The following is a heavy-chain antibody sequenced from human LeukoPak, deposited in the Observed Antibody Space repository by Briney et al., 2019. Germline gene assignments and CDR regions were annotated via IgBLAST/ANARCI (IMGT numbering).Heavy chain of an antibody. J-gene: IGHJ4*02. CDR2: IYYSGST. CDR3: ARQAGDYRYYFDY. Sequence: SETLSLTCTVSGGSISSYYWSWIRQPPGKGLEWIGYIYYSGSTNYNPSLKSRVTKSVDTSKNQFSLKLSSVTAADAAVYYCARQAGDYRYYFDYWGQGTLVTVSS. V-gene: IGHV4-59*08. D-gene: IGHD4-17*01. CDR1: GGSISSYY.